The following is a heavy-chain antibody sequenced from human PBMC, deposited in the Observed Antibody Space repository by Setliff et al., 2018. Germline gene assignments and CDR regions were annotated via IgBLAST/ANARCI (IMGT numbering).Heavy chain of an antibody. J-gene: IGHJ5*02. CDR1: GFTFDDYG. CDR2: INWNGGST. D-gene: IGHD4-4*01. Sequence: LRLSCAASGFTFDDYGMSWVRQAPGKGLEWVSGINWNGGSTGYADSVKGRFTISRDNAKNSLYLQMNSLRAEDTAVYYCLVTAAPDNWFDPWGQGTLVT. V-gene: IGHV3-20*04. CDR3: LVTAAPDNWFDP.